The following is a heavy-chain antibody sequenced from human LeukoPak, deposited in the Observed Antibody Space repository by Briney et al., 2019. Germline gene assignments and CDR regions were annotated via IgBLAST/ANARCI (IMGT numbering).Heavy chain of an antibody. CDR3: ARASYDSSGYYYGYDY. CDR1: GFTFSSYS. V-gene: IGHV3-21*01. CDR2: ISSSSSYI. D-gene: IGHD3-22*01. J-gene: IGHJ4*02. Sequence: PGGSLRLSCAASGFTFSSYSMNWVRQAPGKGLEWVSSISSSSSYIYYADSVKGRFTISRDNAKNSLYLQMNSLRAEDTAMYYCARASYDSSGYYYGYDYWGQGTLVTVSS.